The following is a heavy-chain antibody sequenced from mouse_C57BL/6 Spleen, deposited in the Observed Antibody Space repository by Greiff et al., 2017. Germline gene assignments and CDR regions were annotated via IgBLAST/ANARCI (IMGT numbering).Heavy chain of an antibody. Sequence: EVKLVESGAELVKPGASVKLSCTASGFNIKDYYMHWVKQRTEQGLEWIGRIDPEDGETKYAPKFQGKATITADTSSNTAYLQLSSLTSEDTAVYYCASTVVADGNFDYWGQGTTLTVSS. CDR1: GFNIKDYY. V-gene: IGHV14-2*01. J-gene: IGHJ2*01. CDR3: ASTVVADGNFDY. D-gene: IGHD1-1*01. CDR2: IDPEDGET.